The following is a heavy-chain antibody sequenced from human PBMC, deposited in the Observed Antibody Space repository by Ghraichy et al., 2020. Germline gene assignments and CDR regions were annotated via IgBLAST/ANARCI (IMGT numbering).Heavy chain of an antibody. CDR2: ISAYNGNT. Sequence: ASVKVSCKASGYTFTKYGITWVRQAPGQGLEWMGWISAYNGNTKYAQKLQGRVTMTTDTSKSTAYMELRSLRSDDTAVYYCARDQGYSSSWYALVSGYNWFDPWGPGTLVTVSS. CDR1: GYTFTKYG. J-gene: IGHJ5*02. V-gene: IGHV1-18*01. D-gene: IGHD6-13*01. CDR3: ARDQGYSSSWYALVSGYNWFDP.